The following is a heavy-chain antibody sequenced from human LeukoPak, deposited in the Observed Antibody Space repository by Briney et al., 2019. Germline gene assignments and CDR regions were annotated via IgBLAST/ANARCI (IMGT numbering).Heavy chain of an antibody. CDR3: ASLSWFGELNYYYYGMDV. J-gene: IGHJ6*02. D-gene: IGHD3-10*01. CDR2: IYYSGST. Sequence: GSLRLSCAASGFTFSNYWVTWLRQPPGKGLEWIGSIYYSGSTYYNPSLKSRVTISVDTSKNQFSLKLSSVTAADTAVYYCASLSWFGELNYYYYGMDVWGQGTTVTVSS. V-gene: IGHV4-39*07. CDR1: GFTFSNYW.